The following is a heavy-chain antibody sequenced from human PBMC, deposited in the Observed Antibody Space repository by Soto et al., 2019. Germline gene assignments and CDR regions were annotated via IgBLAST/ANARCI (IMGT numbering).Heavy chain of an antibody. V-gene: IGHV3-30*18. CDR2: ISNDGRNT. J-gene: IGHJ6*02. CDR3: AKVIRADSTSSNFYYYSAMDV. CDR1: GFSFSAYG. D-gene: IGHD6-6*01. Sequence: QVQMVESGGGVVQPGRSLRLSCAASGFSFSAYGLHWVRQAPGKGLEWLAVISNDGRNTYYADSVKGRFTIYRDNSKDTMFMQMNNLRGEDTAIYYCAKVIRADSTSSNFYYYSAMDVWGQGTTVTVSS.